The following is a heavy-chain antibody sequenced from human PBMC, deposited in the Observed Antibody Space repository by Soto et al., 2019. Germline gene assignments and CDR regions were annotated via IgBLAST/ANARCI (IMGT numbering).Heavy chain of an antibody. CDR1: GFTFSSHA. D-gene: IGHD3-9*01. CDR3: ARGANYDILTGYCYFDY. J-gene: IGHJ4*02. Sequence: GGSLRLSCAASGFTFSSHAMHWVRQAPGKGLEWVTLISSDGSNKYYADSVKGRFTISRDNAKNSLYLQMNSLRAEDTAVYYCARGANYDILTGYCYFDYWGQGTLVTVSS. CDR2: ISSDGSNK. V-gene: IGHV3-30-3*01.